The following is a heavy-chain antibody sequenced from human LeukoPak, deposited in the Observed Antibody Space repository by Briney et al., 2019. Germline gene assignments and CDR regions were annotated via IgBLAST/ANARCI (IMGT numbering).Heavy chain of an antibody. J-gene: IGHJ6*02. CDR1: GGSISSYY. CDR2: ICYSGST. V-gene: IGHV4-59*01. Sequence: SETLSLTCTVSGGSISSYYWSWIRQPPGKGLEWIGYICYSGSTNYNPSLKSRVTISVDTSKNQFSLKLSSVTAADTAVYYCARDFYYYGMDVWGQGTTVTVSS. CDR3: ARDFYYYGMDV.